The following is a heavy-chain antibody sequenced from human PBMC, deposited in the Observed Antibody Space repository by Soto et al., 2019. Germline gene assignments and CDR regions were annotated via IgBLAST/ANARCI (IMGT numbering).Heavy chain of an antibody. D-gene: IGHD7-27*01. CDR2: INPNSGCT. CDR1: GYTFTGYY. Sequence: ASVKVSCKASGYTFTGYYMHWVRQAPGQGLEWMGWINPNSGCTNYAQKFQGWVTMTRYTSISTAYMELSRLRSDDTAVYYCARDRDGVKLTGAYFFDYWGQGTLVTVSS. CDR3: ARDRDGVKLTGAYFFDY. V-gene: IGHV1-2*04. J-gene: IGHJ4*02.